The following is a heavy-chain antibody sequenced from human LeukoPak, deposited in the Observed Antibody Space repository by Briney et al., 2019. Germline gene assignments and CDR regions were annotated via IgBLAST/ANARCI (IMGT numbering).Heavy chain of an antibody. D-gene: IGHD3-9*01. V-gene: IGHV1-8*01. Sequence: ASVKVSCKASGYTFTSFDINWVRQATGQGLEWMGWMKPNSGTTGYAQKFQDRITITRNTYISTAYMELSSLRSEDTAVYYCARGEYDILTGYWLGYWGQGTLVTVSS. CDR2: MKPNSGTT. CDR1: GYTFTSFD. J-gene: IGHJ4*02. CDR3: ARGEYDILTGYWLGY.